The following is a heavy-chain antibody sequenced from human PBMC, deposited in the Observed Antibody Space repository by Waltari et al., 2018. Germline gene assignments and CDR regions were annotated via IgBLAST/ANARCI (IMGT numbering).Heavy chain of an antibody. CDR1: GGSISSYY. CDR2: IYTSGST. Sequence: QVQLQESGPGLVKPSETLSLTCTVPGGSISSYYWSWIRQPAGKGLEWIGRIYTSGSTNYNPSLKSRVTMSVDTAKNQFSLKLSSVTAADTAVYYCARDRSGSSGVRWFDPWGQGTLVTVSS. V-gene: IGHV4-4*07. D-gene: IGHD1-26*01. J-gene: IGHJ5*02. CDR3: ARDRSGSSGVRWFDP.